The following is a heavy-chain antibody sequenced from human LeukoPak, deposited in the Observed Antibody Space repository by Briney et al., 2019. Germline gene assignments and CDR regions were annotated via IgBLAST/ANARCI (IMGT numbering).Heavy chain of an antibody. CDR2: IYYSGST. Sequence: SETLSLTCPVSGGSISSHYWSWIRQPPGKGLEWIGYIYYSGSTNYNPSLKSRVTISVDTSKNQFSLKLSSVTAADTAVYYCARVHADSSSSVAYYFDYWGQGTLVTVSS. J-gene: IGHJ4*02. CDR1: GGSISSHY. CDR3: ARVHADSSSSVAYYFDY. D-gene: IGHD6-6*01. V-gene: IGHV4-59*11.